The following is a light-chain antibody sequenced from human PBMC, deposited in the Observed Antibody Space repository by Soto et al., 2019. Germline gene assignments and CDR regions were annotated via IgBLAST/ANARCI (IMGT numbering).Light chain of an antibody. Sequence: MVLTQSQGTLSLSPGEGATPSCRASQSVSSTYLAGYHQKPGQAPRLLIYGASSRATGIPDRFSGSGSGTDFTLTISRLEPEDSAVYYCQQYGSSRWTFGQGTKLEIK. CDR3: QQYGSSRWT. J-gene: IGKJ1*01. CDR2: GAS. V-gene: IGKV3-20*01. CDR1: QSVSSTY.